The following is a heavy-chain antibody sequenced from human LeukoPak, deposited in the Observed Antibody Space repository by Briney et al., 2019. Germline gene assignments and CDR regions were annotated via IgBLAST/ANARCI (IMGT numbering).Heavy chain of an antibody. Sequence: PGGSLRLSCAASGFTFSSYSMNWVRQAPGKGLQWVSSISSSGSSIYYADSLKGRFTISRDNAKNSLYLQMNSLRAEDTAVYYCARARWVGSSSRFDYWGQGTLVTVSS. V-gene: IGHV3-21*01. CDR3: ARARWVGSSSRFDY. CDR2: ISSSGSSI. CDR1: GFTFSSYS. J-gene: IGHJ4*02. D-gene: IGHD6-6*01.